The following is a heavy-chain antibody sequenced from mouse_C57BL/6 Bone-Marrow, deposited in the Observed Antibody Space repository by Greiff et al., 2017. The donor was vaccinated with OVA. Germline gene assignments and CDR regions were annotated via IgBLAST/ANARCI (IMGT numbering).Heavy chain of an antibody. D-gene: IGHD1-1*01. V-gene: IGHV1-19*01. J-gene: IGHJ3*01. CDR2: INPYNCGT. CDR3: ARRGYYYGSSWGFAY. CDR1: GYTFTDYY. Sequence: VQLQQSGPVLVKPGASVKMSCKASGYTFTDYYMNWVKQSHGKSLEWIGVINPYNCGTSYNQKFKGKATLTVDKSSSTAYMELNSLTSEDSAVYYCARRGYYYGSSWGFAYWGQGTLVTVSA.